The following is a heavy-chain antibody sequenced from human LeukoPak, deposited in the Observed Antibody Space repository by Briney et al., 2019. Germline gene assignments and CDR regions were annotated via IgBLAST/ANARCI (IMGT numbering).Heavy chain of an antibody. CDR2: IFYSGTT. V-gene: IGHV4-59*01. CDR3: ARVFARFGAVDI. Sequence: PSETLSLTCSVPYGSISGYFWIWIRQPPGKELEWIGHIFYSGTTTYNPSLKSRVTMEIDASQRQFSLKLNSVTAADTAVYYCARVFARFGAVDIWGQGTMVTVSS. CDR1: YGSISGYF. J-gene: IGHJ3*02. D-gene: IGHD3-10*01.